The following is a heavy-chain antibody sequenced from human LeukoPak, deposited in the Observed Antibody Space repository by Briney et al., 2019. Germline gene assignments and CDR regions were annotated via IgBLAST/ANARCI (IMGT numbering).Heavy chain of an antibody. J-gene: IGHJ6*03. CDR2: MNPNSGNT. CDR3: ARYDDYFHMDV. Sequence: ASVKVFCKASGYTFTSYDINWVRQATGQGLEWMGWMNPNSGNTGYAQKFQGSVTITRNTSISTAYMELSSLRSEDTAVYYCARYDDYFHMDVWGKGTTVTVSS. D-gene: IGHD3-3*01. V-gene: IGHV1-8*03. CDR1: GYTFTSYD.